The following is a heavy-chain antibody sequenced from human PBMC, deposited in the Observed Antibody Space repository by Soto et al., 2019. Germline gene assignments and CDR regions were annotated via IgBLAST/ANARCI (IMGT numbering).Heavy chain of an antibody. CDR2: INSDGSST. CDR3: ARVPPWLPDAFDI. J-gene: IGHJ3*02. V-gene: IGHV3-74*01. Sequence: GGSLRLSCAASGFTFSSYWMHWVRQAPGKGLVWVSRINSDGSSTSYADSVKGRFTISRDDAKNTLYLQMNSLRAEDTAVYYCARVPPWLPDAFDIWGQGTMVTVSS. D-gene: IGHD5-12*01. CDR1: GFTFSSYW.